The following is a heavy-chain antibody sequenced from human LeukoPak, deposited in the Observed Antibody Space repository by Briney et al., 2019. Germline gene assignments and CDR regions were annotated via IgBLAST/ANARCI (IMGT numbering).Heavy chain of an antibody. Sequence: CAASXFTXSDXXMSWIXQXPXXGXXXXSYISSSGSTIYYADSVKGRFTISRDNAKNSLYLQMNSLRAEDTAVYYCARGDDYGDYWGLYWGQGTLVTVSS. CDR3: ARGDDYGDYWGLY. V-gene: IGHV3-11*01. CDR2: ISSSGSTI. CDR1: XFTXSDXX. J-gene: IGHJ4*02. D-gene: IGHD4-17*01.